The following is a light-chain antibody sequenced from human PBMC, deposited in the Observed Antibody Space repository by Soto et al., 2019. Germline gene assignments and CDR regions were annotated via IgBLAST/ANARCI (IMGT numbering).Light chain of an antibody. CDR1: NNDVGNYKL. Sequence: QSVLTQPASVSESPGQSITISCTGTNNDVGNYKLVSWFQHHLGKAPKLIIYEGTKRSSGVSNRFSASQSGNTASLTISGLQAEDEADYYCYSYAGTSTWVFGGGTKLTVL. CDR2: EGT. V-gene: IGLV2-23*01. CDR3: YSYAGTSTWV. J-gene: IGLJ3*02.